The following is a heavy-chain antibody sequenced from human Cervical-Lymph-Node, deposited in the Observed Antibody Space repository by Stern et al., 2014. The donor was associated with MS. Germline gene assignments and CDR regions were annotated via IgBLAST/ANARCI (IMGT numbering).Heavy chain of an antibody. CDR2: IQHSGTT. J-gene: IGHJ4*02. CDR1: DGSMTSNSW. CDR3: AKGSIRTGWPYFFDY. V-gene: IGHV4-4*02. Sequence: QLQLQESGPGLLMPSGTLSLTCAVFDGSMTSNSWWSWVRQSPGKGLEWIGDIQHSGTTNYNPSLKSRVTMSVDKSKNHFSLDLTSVTAADTAVYYCAKGSIRTGWPYFFDYWGQGTLVTVSS. D-gene: IGHD6-19*01.